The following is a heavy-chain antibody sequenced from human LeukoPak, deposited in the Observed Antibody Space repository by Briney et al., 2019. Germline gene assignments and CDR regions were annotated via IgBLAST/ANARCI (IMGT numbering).Heavy chain of an antibody. Sequence: KPSETLPLTCTVSGGSISSYYWNWIRQPPGKGLEWIGHIYSSGSTNYNPSLKSRVTISVDTSKNQFSLKLGSVTAADTAVYYCARRGGYSYGLLDYWGQGTLVTVSS. CDR2: IYSSGST. V-gene: IGHV4-59*08. D-gene: IGHD5-18*01. J-gene: IGHJ4*02. CDR1: GGSISSYY. CDR3: ARRGGYSYGLLDY.